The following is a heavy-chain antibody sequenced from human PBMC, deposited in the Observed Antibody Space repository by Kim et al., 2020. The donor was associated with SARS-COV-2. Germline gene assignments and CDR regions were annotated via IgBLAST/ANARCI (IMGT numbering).Heavy chain of an antibody. CDR3: ARAPVGTSPFDD. V-gene: IGHV4-59*01. Sequence: TTYNPALKNRVTISVETSKNQFSLELTSVTAADTAVYYGARAPVGTSPFDDWGQGTLVTVSS. J-gene: IGHJ4*02. D-gene: IGHD2-2*01. CDR2: T.